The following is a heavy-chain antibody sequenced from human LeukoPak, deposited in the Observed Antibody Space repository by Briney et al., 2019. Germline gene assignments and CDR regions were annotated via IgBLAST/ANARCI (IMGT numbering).Heavy chain of an antibody. Sequence: PGGSLRLSCAASGFTFSSCAMSWVRQAPGKGLEWVSAISGSGGSTYYADSVKGRFTISRDNSKNTLYLQMNSLRAEDTAVYYCAKQWSGGDYNDWRTYNWFDPWGQGTLVTVSS. D-gene: IGHD2-21*02. V-gene: IGHV3-23*01. CDR1: GFTFSSCA. J-gene: IGHJ5*02. CDR3: AKQWSGGDYNDWRTYNWFDP. CDR2: ISGSGGST.